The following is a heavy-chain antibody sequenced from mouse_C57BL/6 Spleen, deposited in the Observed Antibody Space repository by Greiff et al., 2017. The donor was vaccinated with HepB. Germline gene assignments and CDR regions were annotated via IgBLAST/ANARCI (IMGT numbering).Heavy chain of an antibody. Sequence: EVQRVESGGGLVQPKGSLKLSCAASGFTFNTYAMHWVRQAPGKGLEWVARIRSKSSNYATSYADSVKDRFTISRDDSQSMLYLQMNNLKTEDTAMYYCVREGRYGNSFYAMDYWGQGTSVTVSS. V-gene: IGHV10-3*01. CDR3: VREGRYGNSFYAMDY. CDR2: IRSKSSNYAT. J-gene: IGHJ4*01. CDR1: GFTFNTYA. D-gene: IGHD2-10*02.